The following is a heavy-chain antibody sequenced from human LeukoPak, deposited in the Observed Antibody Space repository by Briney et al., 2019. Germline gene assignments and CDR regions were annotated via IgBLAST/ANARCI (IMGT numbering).Heavy chain of an antibody. CDR2: ISAYNGNT. CDR3: ATARCTSASCYPVDY. J-gene: IGHJ4*02. CDR1: GYTFTSYG. D-gene: IGHD2-2*01. Sequence: GASVKVSCKASGYTFTSYGISWVRQAPGQGLEWMGWISAYNGNTNYAQKLQGRVTMTTDTSTSTAYMELRSLRSEDTAVYYCATARCTSASCYPVDYWGQGTLVTVSS. V-gene: IGHV1-18*01.